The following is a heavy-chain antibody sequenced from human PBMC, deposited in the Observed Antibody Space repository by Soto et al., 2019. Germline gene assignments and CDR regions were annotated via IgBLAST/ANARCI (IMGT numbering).Heavy chain of an antibody. CDR2: ISAYNGNR. J-gene: IGHJ4*02. Sequence: ASVKVSCKASGYTFTSYGISWLRRAPGQGLEWMGWISAYNGNRNDAQKRQGRDTMTTDTTTSTAYMELRSLRSADTAVYYYANDLAHVLSGYSYGYFDYWGQGTLVTVSS. D-gene: IGHD5-18*01. V-gene: IGHV1-18*01. CDR3: ANDLAHVLSGYSYGYFDY. CDR1: GYTFTSYG.